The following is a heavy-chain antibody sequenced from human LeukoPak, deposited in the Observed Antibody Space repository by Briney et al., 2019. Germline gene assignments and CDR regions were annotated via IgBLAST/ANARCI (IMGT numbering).Heavy chain of an antibody. V-gene: IGHV3-21*01. D-gene: IGHD3-3*01. CDR2: ISSSSSYI. CDR3: ARVDTYDFWSGYYTRFDP. CDR1: GFTFSSYS. J-gene: IGHJ5*02. Sequence: GGSLRLSCAASGFTFSSYSMNWVRQAPGEGLEWVSSISSSSSYIYYADSVKGRFTISRDNAKNSLYLQMNSLRAEDTAVYYCARVDTYDFWSGYYTRFDPWGQGTLVTVSS.